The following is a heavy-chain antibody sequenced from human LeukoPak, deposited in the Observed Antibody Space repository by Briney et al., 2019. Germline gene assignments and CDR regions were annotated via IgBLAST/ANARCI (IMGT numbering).Heavy chain of an antibody. CDR3: ARGGCLRFLEYPSEPGRDV. D-gene: IGHD3-3*01. CDR1: GYTFTGYY. J-gene: IGHJ6*02. V-gene: IGHV1-2*02. Sequence: ASVKVSCKASGYTFTGYYMHWVRQAPGQGLEWMGWINPNSGGTNYAQKFQGRVTMTRDTSISTAYMELSRLRADDTAVYYCARGGCLRFLEYPSEPGRDVWGQGTTVSVSS. CDR2: INPNSGGT.